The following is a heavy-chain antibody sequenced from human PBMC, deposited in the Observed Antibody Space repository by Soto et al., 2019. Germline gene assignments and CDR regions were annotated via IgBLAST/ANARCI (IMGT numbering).Heavy chain of an antibody. CDR2: IYYSGST. D-gene: IGHD2-2*01. J-gene: IGHJ6*02. V-gene: IGHV4-31*11. Sequence: PSETLSLTCAVSGGSMSSGVYSWRWIRQHPGKGLEWIGYIYYSGSTYYNPSLKSRVTISVDTSKNQFSLKLSSVTAADTAVYYCARDGYCSSTSCYEYGMDVWGQGTTVTVSS. CDR1: GGSMSSGVYS. CDR3: ARDGYCSSTSCYEYGMDV.